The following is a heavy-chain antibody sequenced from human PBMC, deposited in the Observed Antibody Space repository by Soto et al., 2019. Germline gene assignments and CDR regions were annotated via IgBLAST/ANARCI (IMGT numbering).Heavy chain of an antibody. J-gene: IGHJ4*02. CDR2: ISGSGGST. CDR3: AKDRIVVVVAATSHPFDY. D-gene: IGHD2-15*01. CDR1: GFTFSSYA. Sequence: EVQLLESGGGLVQPGGSLRLSCAASGFTFSSYAMSWVRQAPGKGLEWVSAISGSGGSTYYADSVKGRFTISRDNSKNTLYLQMNSLRAEDTAVYYCAKDRIVVVVAATSHPFDYWGQGTLVTVSS. V-gene: IGHV3-23*01.